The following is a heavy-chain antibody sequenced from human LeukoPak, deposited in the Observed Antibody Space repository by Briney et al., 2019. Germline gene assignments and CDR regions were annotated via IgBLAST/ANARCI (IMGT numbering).Heavy chain of an antibody. CDR2: ISSSSTI. D-gene: IGHD7-27*01. V-gene: IGHV3-48*01. CDR3: ARDGEDY. CDR1: GFTFSSYS. Sequence: GGSLRLSCAASGFTFSSYSMNWVRQAPGKGLEWVSYISSSSTIYYADSVKGRFTISRDNAKNSLYLQMNSLRAEDTAVYYCARDGEDYWGQGTLVTVSS. J-gene: IGHJ4*02.